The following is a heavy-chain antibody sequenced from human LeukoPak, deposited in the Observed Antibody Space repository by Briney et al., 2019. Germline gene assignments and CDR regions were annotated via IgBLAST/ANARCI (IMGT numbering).Heavy chain of an antibody. V-gene: IGHV3-30-3*01. D-gene: IGHD6-13*01. CDR2: ISYDGSNK. J-gene: IGHJ4*02. CDR1: GFTFSSYA. CDR3: AREAGIALFDY. Sequence: GGSLRLSCAASGFTFSSYAMHWVRQAPGKGLEWVAVISYDGSNKYYADSVKGRFTISRDNSKNTLYLQMNSLRAEDTAVYYCAREAGIALFDYWGQGTLVTVSS.